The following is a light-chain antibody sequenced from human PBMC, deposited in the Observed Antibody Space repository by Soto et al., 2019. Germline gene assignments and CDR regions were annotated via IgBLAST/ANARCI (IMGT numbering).Light chain of an antibody. CDR3: QQRSNWPIT. V-gene: IGKV3-11*01. CDR2: DAS. J-gene: IGKJ5*01. CDR1: QSVSSY. Sequence: EIVLTQSPATLSLSPGERATLSCRASQSVSSYLAWYQQKPGQAPRLLIYDASNRATGIPARFSGSGSGTDFTLPISSLEPEDFAVYYCQQRSNWPITFGQGTRPEI.